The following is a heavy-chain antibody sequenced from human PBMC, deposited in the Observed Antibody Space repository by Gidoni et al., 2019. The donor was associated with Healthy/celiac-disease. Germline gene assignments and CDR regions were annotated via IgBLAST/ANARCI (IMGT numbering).Heavy chain of an antibody. Sequence: VQLQQWGAGLLKPSETLSLTCAVYGGSFSGYYWSWIRQPPGKGLEWIGEINHSGSTNYNPSLKSRVTISVDTSKNQFSLKLSSVTAADTAVYYCARGPATYIVVVPAAMRLDYWGQGTLVTVSS. V-gene: IGHV4-34*01. CDR1: GGSFSGYY. CDR3: ARGPATYIVVVPAAMRLDY. CDR2: INHSGST. J-gene: IGHJ4*02. D-gene: IGHD2-2*01.